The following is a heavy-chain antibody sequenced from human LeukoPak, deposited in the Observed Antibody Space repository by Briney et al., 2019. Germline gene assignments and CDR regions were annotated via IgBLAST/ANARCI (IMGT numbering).Heavy chain of an antibody. CDR1: GFTVSSNY. D-gene: IGHD3-10*01. Sequence: GGSLRLSCAASGFTVSSNYMSWVRQAPGKGLEWVSSVSTGSNYIYYADSVKGRFTISRDNDKNSLYLQMNSLRVEDTAVYYCARAGFAPTRSGYFDYWGQGTLVTVSS. J-gene: IGHJ4*02. CDR3: ARAGFAPTRSGYFDY. V-gene: IGHV3-21*01. CDR2: VSTGSNYI.